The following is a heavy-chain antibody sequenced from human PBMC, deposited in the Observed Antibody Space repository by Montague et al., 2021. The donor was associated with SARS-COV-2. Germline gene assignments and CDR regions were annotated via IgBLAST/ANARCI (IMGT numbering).Heavy chain of an antibody. CDR1: GYSISSGYY. CDR2: IYHSGGT. CDR3: ARWYYGSGSYPH. Sequence: LSLTCSVSGYSISSGYYWGWIRQPPGKGLEWIGNIYHSGGTYYSPSLKSRVTVSVDTSKNQFSLRLSSVTAADTAVYYCARWYYGSGSYPHWGQGTLVTVSS. D-gene: IGHD3-10*01. J-gene: IGHJ1*01. V-gene: IGHV4-38-2*01.